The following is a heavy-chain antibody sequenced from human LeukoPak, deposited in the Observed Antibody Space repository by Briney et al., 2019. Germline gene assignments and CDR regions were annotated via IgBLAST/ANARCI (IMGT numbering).Heavy chain of an antibody. D-gene: IGHD5-12*01. CDR3: ARTLGGYDDY. CDR1: GGSFSGYY. V-gene: IGHV4-34*01. CDR2: INHSGST. Sequence: SEPLSLTCAVYGGSFSGYYWSWIRHPPGKGLEWIGEINHSGSTNYNPSLKSRITISVDTTKNQFSLKLSSVTAANAAVYYCARTLGGYDDYWGQGTLVTVSS. J-gene: IGHJ4*02.